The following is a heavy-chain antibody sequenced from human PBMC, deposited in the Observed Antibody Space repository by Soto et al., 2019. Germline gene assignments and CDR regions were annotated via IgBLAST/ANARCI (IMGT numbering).Heavy chain of an antibody. V-gene: IGHV3-74*01. Sequence: EVQLVESGGGLVQPGGSLRLSCAASGFTFSIYWMHWVRQAPGKGPVWVSRIDNAGSSARYADSVKGRFTTSRDNAKNTLYLQMSSLRAEDTAVYYCTRVGGSVSGMDVWGQGTTVTVSS. CDR3: TRVGGSVSGMDV. CDR2: IDNAGSSA. CDR1: GFTFSIYW. J-gene: IGHJ6*02. D-gene: IGHD1-26*01.